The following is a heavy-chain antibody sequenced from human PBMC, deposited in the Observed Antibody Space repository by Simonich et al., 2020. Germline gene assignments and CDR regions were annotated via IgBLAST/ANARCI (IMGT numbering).Heavy chain of an antibody. D-gene: IGHD2-15*01. J-gene: IGHJ4*02. CDR3: ARGRGGMSRGYVDY. CDR1: GYTFTSYE. Sequence: QVQLVQSGAEVKKPGASVKVSCKASGYTFTSYEINWVRQATGQGLEGMGWMNPNSGNTGYAQKFQGRVTITRNTSRSTAYMELSSLRAEETAVYYCARGRGGMSRGYVDYWGQGTLVTVSS. CDR2: MNPNSGNT. V-gene: IGHV1-8*03.